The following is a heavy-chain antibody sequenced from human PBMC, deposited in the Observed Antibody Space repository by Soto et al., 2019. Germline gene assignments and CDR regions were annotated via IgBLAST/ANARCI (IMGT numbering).Heavy chain of an antibody. D-gene: IGHD4-17*01. CDR1: GGTFSSYA. CDR3: ATNSRRRGGYGGNSGLSHYYGGMDV. CDR2: IIPIFGTA. J-gene: IGHJ6*02. V-gene: IGHV1-69*01. Sequence: QVQLVQSGAEVKKPGSSVKVSCKASGGTFSSYAISWVRQAPGQGLEWMGGIIPIFGTANYAQKFQGRVTITADESRSAADMELSSLRPEDTAVYYCATNSRRRGGYGGNSGLSHYYGGMDVWGQGTTVTVSS.